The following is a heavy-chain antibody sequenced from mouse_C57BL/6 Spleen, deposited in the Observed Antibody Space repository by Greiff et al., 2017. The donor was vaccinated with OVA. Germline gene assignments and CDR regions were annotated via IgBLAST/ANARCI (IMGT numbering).Heavy chain of an antibody. CDR1: GFSLTSYG. D-gene: IGHD2-13*01. CDR3: DIPLYGDYSRCGY. J-gene: IGHJ3*01. V-gene: IGHV2-6*03. CDR2: IWSDGST. Sequence: VMLVESGPGLVAPSQSLSITCTVSGFSLTSYGVHWVRQPPGKGLEWLVVIWSDGSTTYNSAPKSRLSISKDNSKSQVFLKMNSLQTDNTAMYYCDIPLYGDYSRCGYWGQGTLVTVSA.